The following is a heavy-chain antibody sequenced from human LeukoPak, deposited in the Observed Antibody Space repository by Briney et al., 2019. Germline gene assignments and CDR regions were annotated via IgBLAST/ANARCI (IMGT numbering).Heavy chain of an antibody. J-gene: IGHJ5*02. V-gene: IGHV3-23*01. Sequence: GGSLRLSCAASGFAFSTYGMHWVRQAPGKGLEWVSAISGSGGSTYYADSVKGRFTISRDNSKNTLYLQMNSLRAEDTAVYYCATGAAARTYWFDPWGQGTLVTVSS. CDR1: GFAFSTYG. D-gene: IGHD6-13*01. CDR2: ISGSGGST. CDR3: ATGAAARTYWFDP.